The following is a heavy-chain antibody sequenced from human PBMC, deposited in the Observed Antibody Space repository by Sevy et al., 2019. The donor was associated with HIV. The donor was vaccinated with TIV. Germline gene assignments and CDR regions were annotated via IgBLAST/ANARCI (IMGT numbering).Heavy chain of an antibody. CDR1: GYTFTGYY. CDR3: AREGIGYCSGGSCYSAYYYYYYGMDV. D-gene: IGHD2-15*01. Sequence: ASVKVSCKASGYTFTGYYMHLVRQAPGQGLEWMGWINPNSCGTNYAQKFQGRVTMTRDTSISTAYMELGRLRSDDTAVYYCAREGIGYCSGGSCYSAYYYYYYGMDVWGQGTTVTVSS. CDR2: INPNSCGT. J-gene: IGHJ6*02. V-gene: IGHV1-2*02.